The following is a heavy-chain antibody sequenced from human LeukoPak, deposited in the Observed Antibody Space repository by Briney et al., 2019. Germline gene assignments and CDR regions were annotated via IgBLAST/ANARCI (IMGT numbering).Heavy chain of an antibody. CDR1: GGSITSYY. D-gene: IGHD3-22*01. CDR3: AGRPGSESSGYGTFDI. Sequence: PSETLSLTCTVSGGSITSYYWTWIRQPPGKGLEWVGYIYYSGSTNYNPSLKSRVTISVDTSKNQFSLKLTSVTAADTAVYYCAGRPGSESSGYGTFDIWGQGSMVTVSS. V-gene: IGHV4-59*01. CDR2: IYYSGST. J-gene: IGHJ3*02.